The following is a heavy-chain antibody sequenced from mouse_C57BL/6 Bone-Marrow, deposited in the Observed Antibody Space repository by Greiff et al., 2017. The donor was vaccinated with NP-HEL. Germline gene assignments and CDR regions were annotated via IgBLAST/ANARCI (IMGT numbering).Heavy chain of an antibody. CDR1: GYTFTSYW. Sequence: VQLQQPGAELVRPGSSVKLSCKASGYTFTSYWMHWVKQRPGQGLEWIGNINPSNGGTNYNEKFKSKATLTVDKSSSTAYMQLSSLTSEDSAVYYCARRGTVVATDYWGQGTTLTVSS. V-gene: IGHV1-53*01. J-gene: IGHJ2*01. CDR3: ARRGTVVATDY. D-gene: IGHD1-1*01. CDR2: INPSNGGT.